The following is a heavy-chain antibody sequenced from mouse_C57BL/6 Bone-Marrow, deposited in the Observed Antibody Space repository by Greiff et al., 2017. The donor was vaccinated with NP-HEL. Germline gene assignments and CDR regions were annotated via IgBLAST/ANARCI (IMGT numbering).Heavy chain of an antibody. CDR3: ARRYDYDGIAY. V-gene: IGHV5-12*01. J-gene: IGHJ3*01. Sequence: EVQGVESGGGLVQPGGSLKLSCAASGFTFSDYYMYWVRQTPEKRLEWVAYISNGGGSTYYPDTVKGRFTISRDNAKNTLYLQMSRLKSEDTAMYYCARRYDYDGIAYWGQGTLVTVSA. CDR1: GFTFSDYY. D-gene: IGHD2-4*01. CDR2: ISNGGGST.